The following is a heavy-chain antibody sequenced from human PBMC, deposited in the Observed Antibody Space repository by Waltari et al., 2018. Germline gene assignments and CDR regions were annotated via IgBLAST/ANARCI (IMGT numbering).Heavy chain of an antibody. V-gene: IGHV1-18*04. CDR1: GYSFTDYG. J-gene: IGHJ3*02. CDR2: ISPYNGNT. D-gene: IGHD2-15*01. Sequence: QVQLVQSGAEGKKPGASVKVSCKASGYSFTDYGISWVRQAHGQGLEWMGWISPYNGNTNHAQKLQGRVTMTTDTSTTTAYMELRSLRSDDTAVYYCARDPCSGDSCHDAFDIWGQGTMVTVSS. CDR3: ARDPCSGDSCHDAFDI.